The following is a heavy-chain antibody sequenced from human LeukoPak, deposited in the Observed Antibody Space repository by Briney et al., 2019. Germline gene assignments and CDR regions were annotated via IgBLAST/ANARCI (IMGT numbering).Heavy chain of an antibody. CDR2: ISWHSGSI. Sequence: PGGSLRLSCAASGFTFHDYAMHWVRQAPGKGLEWVSGISWHSGSIGYADSVKGRFTISRDNAKNSLYLQMNSLGAEDTALYYCAKDTWDSSGYLSLWGQGTLVTVSS. D-gene: IGHD3-22*01. J-gene: IGHJ4*02. V-gene: IGHV3-9*01. CDR1: GFTFHDYA. CDR3: AKDTWDSSGYLSL.